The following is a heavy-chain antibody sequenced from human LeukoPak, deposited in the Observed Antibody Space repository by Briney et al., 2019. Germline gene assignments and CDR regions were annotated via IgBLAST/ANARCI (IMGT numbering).Heavy chain of an antibody. J-gene: IGHJ5*02. V-gene: IGHV3-23*01. CDR2: ISATGGTT. Sequence: GGSLRLSCAASGFTFSTYAMGWVRQAPGKGLEWVSAISATGGTTYYADSVKGRFTISRDNSKNTLYLQMNSLRAEDTAVYYCAKGAAVAFLNWFDPWGQGTLVTVSS. CDR3: AKGAAVAFLNWFDP. CDR1: GFTFSTYA. D-gene: IGHD6-19*01.